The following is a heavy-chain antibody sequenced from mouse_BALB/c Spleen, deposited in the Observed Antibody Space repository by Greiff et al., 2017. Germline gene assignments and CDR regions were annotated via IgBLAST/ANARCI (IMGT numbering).Heavy chain of an antibody. D-gene: IGHD2-4*01. CDR3: ARGGSTMIIPFAY. CDR1: GFTFSSYA. J-gene: IGHJ3*01. Sequence: VQGVESGGGLVKPGGSLKLSCAASGFTFSSYAMSCVRQTPEKRLEWVASISSGGSTYYPDSVKGRFTISRDNARNILYLQMSSLRSEDTAMYYCARGGSTMIIPFAYWGQGTLVTVSA. CDR2: ISSGGST. V-gene: IGHV5-6-5*01.